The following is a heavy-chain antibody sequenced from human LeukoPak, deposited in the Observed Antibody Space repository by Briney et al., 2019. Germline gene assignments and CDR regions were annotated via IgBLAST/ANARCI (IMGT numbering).Heavy chain of an antibody. Sequence: ASVKVSCKASGYTFTSYYMHWVRQAPGQGLEWMGWINTYNGNTNYAQKLQGRVTMTTDTSTSTAYMELRSLRSDDTAVYYCARYSYGYGDDYWGQGTLVTVSS. CDR3: ARYSYGYGDDY. J-gene: IGHJ4*02. V-gene: IGHV1-18*04. CDR1: GYTFTSYY. D-gene: IGHD5-18*01. CDR2: INTYNGNT.